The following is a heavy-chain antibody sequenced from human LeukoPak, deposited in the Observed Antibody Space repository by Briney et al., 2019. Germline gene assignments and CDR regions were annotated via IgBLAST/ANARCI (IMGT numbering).Heavy chain of an antibody. V-gene: IGHV3-30*02. CDR2: IRYDGSNK. D-gene: IGHD5-18*01. J-gene: IGHJ3*02. CDR1: GFTFSSYG. Sequence: GGSLRLSCAASGFTFSSYGMHWVRQAPGKGLEWVAFIRYDGSNKYYADSVKGRFTISRDNSKNTLYLQMTSLRAEDTAVYYCAKDPRGYSYGPGAFDIWGQGTMATVSS. CDR3: AKDPRGYSYGPGAFDI.